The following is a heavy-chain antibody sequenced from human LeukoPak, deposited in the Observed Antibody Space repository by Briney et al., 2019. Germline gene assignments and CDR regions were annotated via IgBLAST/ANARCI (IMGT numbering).Heavy chain of an antibody. CDR2: ISAYNGNT. Sequence: ASVTVSCKASGYTFTSYGISWVRQAPGQGLEWMGWISAYNGNTNYAQKLQGRVTMTTDTSTSTAYMELRSLRSDDTAVYYCARDGRVVAARLERFDYWGQGTLVTVSS. CDR1: GYTFTSYG. D-gene: IGHD2-15*01. V-gene: IGHV1-18*01. CDR3: ARDGRVVAARLERFDY. J-gene: IGHJ4*02.